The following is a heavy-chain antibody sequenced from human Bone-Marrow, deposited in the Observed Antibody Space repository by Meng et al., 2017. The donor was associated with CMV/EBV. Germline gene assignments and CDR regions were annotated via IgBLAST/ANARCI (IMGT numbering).Heavy chain of an antibody. Sequence: QVQRVQSGAEVKKPGSSVKVSCKASGGTFSSYAISWVRQAPGQGLEWMGGIIPIFGTANYAQKFQGRVTITADESTSTAYMELSSLRSEDTAVYYCARDPPLLEYGPPFDLWGRGTLVTVSS. J-gene: IGHJ2*01. D-gene: IGHD4-17*01. CDR3: ARDPPLLEYGPPFDL. CDR1: GGTFSSYA. V-gene: IGHV1-69*12. CDR2: IIPIFGTA.